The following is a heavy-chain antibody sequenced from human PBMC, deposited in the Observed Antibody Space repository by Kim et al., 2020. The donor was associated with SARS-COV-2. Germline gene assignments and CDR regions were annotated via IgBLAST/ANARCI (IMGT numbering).Heavy chain of an antibody. D-gene: IGHD2-21*02. CDR1: GGSFSGYY. CDR2: INHSGST. V-gene: IGHV4-34*01. Sequence: SETLSLTCAVYGGSFSGYYWSWIRQPPGKGLEWIGEINHSGSTNYNPSLKSRVTISVDTSKNQFSLKLSSVTAADTAVYYCARGRMPIYCGGDCRWYFDLWGRGTLVTVSS. CDR3: ARGRMPIYCGGDCRWYFDL. J-gene: IGHJ2*01.